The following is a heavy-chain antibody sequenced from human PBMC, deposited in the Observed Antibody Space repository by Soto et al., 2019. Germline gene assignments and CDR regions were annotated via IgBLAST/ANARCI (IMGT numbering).Heavy chain of an antibody. CDR1: GGTFSSHV. Sequence: QVQLVQSGAEVKKPGSSVRVSCKTSGGTFSSHVFSWVRQAPGQGLEWMGGIIPKFVTPNSAQRIQDRVTITADESTSMVYMELSSLSPEDTGVYYCTRGAEGLGYYWKYVLFSLWGQGSLVTVSS. J-gene: IGHJ4*02. D-gene: IGHD3-3*01. CDR2: IIPKFVTP. V-gene: IGHV1-69*01. CDR3: TRGAEGLGYYWKYVLFSL.